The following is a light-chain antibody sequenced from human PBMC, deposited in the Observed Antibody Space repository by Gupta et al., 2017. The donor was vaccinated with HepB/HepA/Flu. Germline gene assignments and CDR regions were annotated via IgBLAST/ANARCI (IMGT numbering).Light chain of an antibody. J-gene: IGLJ1*01. CDR3: QNWGSGIGYA. CDR1: SGHPSYA. Sequence: VLTQSPSASSSLEAPCMLPCTLSSGHPSYAIAWHQQHPEKGPRYLMRISSDGSHTKGDGIPDRFSGSSSGAERYLTISRLQSEDEADYYCQNWGSGIGYAFGTGTKVTVL. CDR2: ISSDGSH. V-gene: IGLV4-69*01.